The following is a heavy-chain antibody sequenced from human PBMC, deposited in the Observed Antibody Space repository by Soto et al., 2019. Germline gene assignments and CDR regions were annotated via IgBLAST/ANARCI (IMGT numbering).Heavy chain of an antibody. V-gene: IGHV1-46*03. CDR1: GYTFTSYY. Sequence: GASVKVSCKASGYTFTSYYMHWVRQAPGQGLEWMGIINPSGGSTSYAQKFQGRVTMTRDTSTSTVYMELSSLRSEDTAVYYCARGFYDFWSGYYIDYWGQGTLVTVSS. D-gene: IGHD3-3*01. J-gene: IGHJ4*02. CDR3: ARGFYDFWSGYYIDY. CDR2: INPSGGST.